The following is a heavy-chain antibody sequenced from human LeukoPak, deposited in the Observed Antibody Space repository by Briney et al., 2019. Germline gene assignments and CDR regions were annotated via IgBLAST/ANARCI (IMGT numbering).Heavy chain of an antibody. J-gene: IGHJ5*02. Sequence: GASVKVSCKASGGTFSSYAIRWVRQAPGQGLEWMGRIIPILGIANYAQKFQGRVTTTADKSTSTAYMELSSLRSEDTAVYYCARSKYSSSSYNWFDPWGQGTLVTVSS. V-gene: IGHV1-69*04. CDR3: ARSKYSSSSYNWFDP. CDR2: IIPILGIA. CDR1: GGTFSSYA. D-gene: IGHD6-13*01.